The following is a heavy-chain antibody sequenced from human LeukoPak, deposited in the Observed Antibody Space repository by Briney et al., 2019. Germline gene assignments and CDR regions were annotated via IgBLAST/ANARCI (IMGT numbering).Heavy chain of an antibody. CDR1: GYTFTNYA. Sequence: GASVKVSCKASGYTFTNYAISWVRQAPGQGLEWMGWISAYNGNTNYAQNLQGRVTMTTDTSTSTAYMELRSLRSDDTAVYYCARSDSYTWFDPWGQGTLVTVSS. D-gene: IGHD2-15*01. CDR3: ARSDSYTWFDP. V-gene: IGHV1-18*01. J-gene: IGHJ5*02. CDR2: ISAYNGNT.